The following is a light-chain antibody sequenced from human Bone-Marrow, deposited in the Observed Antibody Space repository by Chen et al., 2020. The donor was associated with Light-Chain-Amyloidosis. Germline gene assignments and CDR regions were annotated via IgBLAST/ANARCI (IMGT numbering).Light chain of an antibody. CDR2: DVT. CDR1: STDVGSYNL. V-gene: IGLV2-23*02. J-gene: IGLJ3*02. CDR3: SSQAGSEILWV. Sequence: QSALTQPASVSGSPGQSITISCTGTSTDVGSYNLVSWYQHQPGKAPKLIIFDVTRRPSGMSIRLSGSKSGNTASLTISGLQPEDEAIYYCSSQAGSEILWVFGGGTKLTVL.